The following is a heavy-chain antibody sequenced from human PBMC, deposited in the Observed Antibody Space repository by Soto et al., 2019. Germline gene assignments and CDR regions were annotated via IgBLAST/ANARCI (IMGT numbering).Heavy chain of an antibody. CDR2: MNPNSGST. CDR3: ARGPPVRFLEWLLFY. CDR1: GYTFTSYD. V-gene: IGHV1-8*01. J-gene: IGHJ4*02. D-gene: IGHD3-3*01. Sequence: ASVKVSCKASGYTFTSYDINWVRQATGQGLEWMGWMNPNSGSTGYAQKFQGRVTMTRNTSISTAYMELSSLRSEDTAVYYCARGPPVRFLEWLLFYWGQGTLVTVSS.